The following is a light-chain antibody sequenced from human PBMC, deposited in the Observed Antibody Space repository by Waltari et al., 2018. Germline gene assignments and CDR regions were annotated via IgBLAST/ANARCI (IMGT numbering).Light chain of an antibody. Sequence: EVVLTQSPGTLSLSPGERATLSCRASQSVRKYLAWSQQRPGQAPRRLIYAASTRATGVPDRFSGSGFGTDFSLTISRLEPEDIAVYCCQNHERLPATFGQGTRVEIK. CDR2: AAS. J-gene: IGKJ1*01. CDR3: QNHERLPAT. V-gene: IGKV3-20*01. CDR1: QSVRKY.